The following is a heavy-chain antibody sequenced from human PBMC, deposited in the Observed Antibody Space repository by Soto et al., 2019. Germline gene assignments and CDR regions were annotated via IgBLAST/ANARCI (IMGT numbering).Heavy chain of an antibody. Sequence: SETLSLTCAVYGGSFSGYYWSWIRQPPGKGLEWIGEINHSGSTNYNPSLKSRVTISVDTSKNQFSLKLSSVTAADTAVYYCARDVRCTAMGFAAGDWFDSWGQGTLVTVSS. D-gene: IGHD5-18*01. V-gene: IGHV4-34*01. J-gene: IGHJ5*01. CDR1: GGSFSGYY. CDR3: ARDVRCTAMGFAAGDWFDS. CDR2: INHSGST.